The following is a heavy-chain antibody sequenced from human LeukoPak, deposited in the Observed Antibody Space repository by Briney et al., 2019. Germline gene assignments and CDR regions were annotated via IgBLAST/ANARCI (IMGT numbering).Heavy chain of an antibody. D-gene: IGHD3-9*01. CDR1: GGSISSSSYY. CDR3: ARLASTHGWLSDY. V-gene: IGHV4-39*01. J-gene: IGHJ4*02. CDR2: IYYSGST. Sequence: SETLSLTCTVSGGSISSSSYYWGWIRQPPGKGLEWIGSIYYSGSTYYNPSLKSRVTISVDTSKNQFSLKLSSVTAADTAVYYCARLASTHGWLSDYWGQGTLVTVSP.